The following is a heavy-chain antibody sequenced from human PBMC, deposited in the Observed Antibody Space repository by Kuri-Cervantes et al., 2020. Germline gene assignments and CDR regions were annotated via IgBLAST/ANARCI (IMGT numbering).Heavy chain of an antibody. CDR3: AKDIGGYSYGFDY. V-gene: IGHV3-21*04. J-gene: IGHJ4*02. CDR1: GFTFSSYS. CDR2: ISSSSSYI. D-gene: IGHD5-18*01. Sequence: GGSLRLSCAASGFTFSSYSMNWVRQAPGKGLEWVSSISSSSSYIYYADSVKGRFTISRDNAKNSLYLQMNSLRAEDTALYYCAKDIGGYSYGFDYWGQGTLVTVSS.